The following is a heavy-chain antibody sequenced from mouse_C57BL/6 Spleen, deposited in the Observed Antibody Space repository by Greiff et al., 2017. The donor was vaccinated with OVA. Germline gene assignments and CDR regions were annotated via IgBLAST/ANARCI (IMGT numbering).Heavy chain of an antibody. Sequence: EVQLQQSGPVLVKPGASVKMSCKASGYTFTDYYMNWVKQSHGKSLEWIGVINPYNGGTSYNQKFKGKATLTVDKSSSTAYMELNSLTSEDSAVYYCARSDGSFDYWGQGTTLTVSS. CDR3: ARSDGSFDY. J-gene: IGHJ2*01. D-gene: IGHD2-3*01. CDR2: INPYNGGT. V-gene: IGHV1-19*01. CDR1: GYTFTDYY.